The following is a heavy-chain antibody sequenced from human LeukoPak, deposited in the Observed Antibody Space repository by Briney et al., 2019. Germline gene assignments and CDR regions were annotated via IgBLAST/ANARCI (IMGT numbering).Heavy chain of an antibody. V-gene: IGHV3-43*02. CDR2: ISGDGGST. D-gene: IGHD2-8*01. J-gene: IGHJ4*02. CDR1: GFTFDDYA. CDR3: TKDRYCTTFTCPFDY. Sequence: PGGSLRLSCTASGFTFDDYAMHWVRQAPGKGLEWVPLISGDGGSTYYADSVKGRFTISRDNSKNSLYLQMNSLRTEDTALYYCTKDRYCTTFTCPFDYWGQGALVTVSS.